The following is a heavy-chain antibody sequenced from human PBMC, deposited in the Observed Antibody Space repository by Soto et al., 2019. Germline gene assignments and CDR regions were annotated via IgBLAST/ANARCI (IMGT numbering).Heavy chain of an antibody. V-gene: IGHV3-30*18. J-gene: IGHJ6*02. CDR1: GFTFINYG. D-gene: IGHD3-22*01. CDR2: ISYDGNNK. CDR3: AKGGSGNYLTYYYYYGMDV. Sequence: GVSLILACAASGFTFINYGMHWVRQAPGKGLDWVAVISYDGNNKYYADSVKGRFTISRDNSKNTVYLEMNNLRAEDTAMYYCAKGGSGNYLTYYYYYGMDVWGQGTTVTVSS.